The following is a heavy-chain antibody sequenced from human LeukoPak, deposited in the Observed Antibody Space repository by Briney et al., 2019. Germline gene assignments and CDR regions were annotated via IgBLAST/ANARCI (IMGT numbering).Heavy chain of an antibody. CDR1: GFSFSNYV. Sequence: GGSLRLSCAASGFSFSNYVMTWVRQAPGKGLEWVSMISGSGESTTYAGSVKGRFTVSRDNSQNTLYLQMDSLRGDDTALHYCAKDVWGPTAMKNNWFDPWGQGTLVTVS. J-gene: IGHJ5*02. V-gene: IGHV3-23*01. D-gene: IGHD3-16*01. CDR2: ISGSGEST. CDR3: AKDVWGPTAMKNNWFDP.